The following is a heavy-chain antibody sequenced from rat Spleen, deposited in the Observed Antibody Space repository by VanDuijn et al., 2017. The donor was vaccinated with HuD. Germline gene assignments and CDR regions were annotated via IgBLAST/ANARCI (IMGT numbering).Heavy chain of an antibody. J-gene: IGHJ1*01. V-gene: IGHV5-29*01. CDR1: GFTFSDYY. CDR3: VRQGYLRDWYVDF. CDR2: ISYDGSTT. D-gene: IGHD2-5*01. Sequence: EVQLVESDGGLVQPGRSLKLSCATSGFTFSDYYMAWVRQAPTKGLDWVATISYDGSTTYYRDSVKGRFTISRDDGKSTLYLEMDSLRSEDMATYYCVRQGYLRDWYVDFWGPGTMVTVSS.